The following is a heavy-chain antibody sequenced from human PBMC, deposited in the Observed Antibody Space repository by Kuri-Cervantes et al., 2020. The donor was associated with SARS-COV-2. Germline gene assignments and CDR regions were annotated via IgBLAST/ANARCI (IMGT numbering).Heavy chain of an antibody. J-gene: IGHJ4*02. CDR3: AGHGGIAVAGTFDY. CDR1: GYSISSGYY. V-gene: IGHV4-38-2*01. D-gene: IGHD6-19*01. CDR2: IYHSGST. Sequence: GSLRLSCAVSGYSISSGYYWGWIRQPPGKGLEWIGSIYHSGSTYYNPSLKSRVTISVDTSKNQFSLKLSSVTAADTAVYYCAGHGGIAVAGTFDYWGQGTLVTVSS.